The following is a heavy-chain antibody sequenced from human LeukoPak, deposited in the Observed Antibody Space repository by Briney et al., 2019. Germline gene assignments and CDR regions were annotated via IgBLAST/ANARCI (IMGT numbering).Heavy chain of an antibody. D-gene: IGHD1/OR15-1a*01. Sequence: GGSLRLSCAASGFTFSSHAMNWVRQAPGKGLEWVAVISYDGSNKYYADSVKGRFTISRDNSKHSLYLQMNSLRDEERAVYYCARNKRGDYWGQGALVAVSS. CDR1: GFTFSSHA. CDR3: ARNKRGDY. V-gene: IGHV3-30*03. J-gene: IGHJ4*02. CDR2: ISYDGSNK.